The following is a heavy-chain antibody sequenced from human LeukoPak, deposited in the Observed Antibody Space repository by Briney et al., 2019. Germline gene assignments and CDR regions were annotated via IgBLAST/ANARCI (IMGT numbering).Heavy chain of an antibody. CDR3: ARSREMATMSY. Sequence: GGSLRLSCAASGFTFSSYSMHWVRQAPGKGLEWVSSISSSSSYIYYADSVKGRFTISRDNAKNSLYLQMNSLRAEDTAVYYCARSREMATMSYWGQGTLVTVSS. CDR2: ISSSSSYI. CDR1: GFTFSSYS. J-gene: IGHJ4*02. D-gene: IGHD5-24*01. V-gene: IGHV3-21*01.